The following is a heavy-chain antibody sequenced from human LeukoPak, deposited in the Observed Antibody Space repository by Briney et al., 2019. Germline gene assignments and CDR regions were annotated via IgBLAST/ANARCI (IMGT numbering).Heavy chain of an antibody. CDR1: GGCISSYY. J-gene: IGHJ6*02. CDR2: IYYSGST. V-gene: IGHV4-59*01. D-gene: IGHD4-17*01. CDR3: ARGPSYGGYRYYYGMDV. Sequence: SETLSLTCTVSGGCISSYYWSWIRQPPGKGLEWIGYIYYSGSTNYNPSLKSRVTISVDTSKNQFSLKLSSVTAADTAVYYCARGPSYGGYRYYYGMDVWGQGTTVTVSS.